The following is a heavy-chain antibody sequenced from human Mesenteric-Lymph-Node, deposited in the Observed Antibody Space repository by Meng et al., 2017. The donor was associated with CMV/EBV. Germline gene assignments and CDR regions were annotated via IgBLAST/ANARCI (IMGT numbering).Heavy chain of an antibody. V-gene: IGHV1-8*03. Sequence: ASVKVSCKASGYTFTSYDINWVRQATGQGLEWMGWMNPNSGNTGYAQKFQGRVTITRNTSISTAYMELSSLRSEDTAVYYCARGYSGYDPPGYWGQGTLVTVSS. D-gene: IGHD5-12*01. J-gene: IGHJ4*02. CDR1: GYTFTSYD. CDR3: ARGYSGYDPPGY. CDR2: MNPNSGNT.